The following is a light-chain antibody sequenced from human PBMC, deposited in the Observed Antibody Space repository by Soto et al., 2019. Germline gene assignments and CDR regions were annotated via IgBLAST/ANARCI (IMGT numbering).Light chain of an antibody. CDR1: SSDVGDYNF. V-gene: IGLV2-14*01. CDR2: EVI. Sequence: QSALTQPASVSGSPGQSITISCTGTSSDVGDYNFVSWYQQHPGKAPKLLIYEVIKRPSGVSSRFSGSKSGNTASLTISGLQAEDEADYYCSSYTSSSTLMFGGGTKLTVL. CDR3: SSYTSSSTLM. J-gene: IGLJ3*02.